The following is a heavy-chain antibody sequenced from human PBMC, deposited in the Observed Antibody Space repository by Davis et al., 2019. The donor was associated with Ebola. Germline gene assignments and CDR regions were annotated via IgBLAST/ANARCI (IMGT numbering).Heavy chain of an antibody. V-gene: IGHV4-59*11. CDR1: RGSISSHF. CDR3: ARQPRSTRSPEYYHGLDV. D-gene: IGHD3-16*01. CDR2: IFYTGST. J-gene: IGHJ6*02. Sequence: PSETLSPTCAAPRGSISSHFWSWIRQSPGQGLEWIGSIFYTGSTNLNPSLRSRVTLSVDRPKNQFSLNLTSVTAADTAVYFCARQPRSTRSPEYYHGLDVWGQGTTVVVSS.